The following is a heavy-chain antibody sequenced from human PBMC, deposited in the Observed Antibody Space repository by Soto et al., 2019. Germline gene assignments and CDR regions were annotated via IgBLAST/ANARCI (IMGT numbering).Heavy chain of an antibody. Sequence: GASVKVSCKASGGTFSSYAISWVRQAPGQGLEWMGGIIPIFGTANYAQKFQGGVTITADESTSTAYMELSSLRSEDTAVYYCAREVSCSGGSCYGYYYFDYWGQGTLVTVSS. V-gene: IGHV1-69*13. CDR3: AREVSCSGGSCYGYYYFDY. CDR1: GGTFSSYA. J-gene: IGHJ4*02. CDR2: IIPIFGTA. D-gene: IGHD2-15*01.